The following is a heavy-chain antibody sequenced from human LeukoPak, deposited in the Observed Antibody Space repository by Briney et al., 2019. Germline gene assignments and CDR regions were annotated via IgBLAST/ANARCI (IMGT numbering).Heavy chain of an antibody. Sequence: PSQTLSLTCTVSGGSISSGSYYWSWIRQPAGKGLGWIGRIYTSGSTNYNPCLKSRVTMSVDTSKNQFSLKLSSVTAADTAVYYCAREWRGSYDFPYFDYWGQGTLVTVSS. CDR2: IYTSGST. D-gene: IGHD3/OR15-3a*01. J-gene: IGHJ4*02. CDR3: AREWRGSYDFPYFDY. V-gene: IGHV4-61*02. CDR1: GGSISSGSYY.